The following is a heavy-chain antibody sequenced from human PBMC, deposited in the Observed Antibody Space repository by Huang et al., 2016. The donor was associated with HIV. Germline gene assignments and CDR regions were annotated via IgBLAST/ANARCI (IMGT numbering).Heavy chain of an antibody. D-gene: IGHD3-22*01. CDR3: ARDPKYHRIGYYRQRRGIDI. CDR2: ISASSGDT. CDR1: GYTFTSSW. V-gene: IGHV1-18*01. Sequence: QIQLMQSGPELKQPGASVKVSCQASGYTFTSSWHTGVRQAPGQGPERRGGISASSGDTEKAQKCQGRVTLTTDTSTNIAYMELRSLRSDDTAKYYCARDPKYHRIGYYRQRRGIDIWGQGTMVIVSS. J-gene: IGHJ3*02.